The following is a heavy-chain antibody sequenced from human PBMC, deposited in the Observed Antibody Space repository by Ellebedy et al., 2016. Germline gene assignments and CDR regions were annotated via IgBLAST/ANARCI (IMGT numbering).Heavy chain of an antibody. CDR1: GFSLSPSGVG. D-gene: IGHD3-16*02. J-gene: IGHJ6*02. Sequence: SGPTLVKPTQTLTLTCTFSGFSLSPSGVGVGWIRQPPGKALEWLALIYCDDDKRYSPSLKSRLIITKDTSKNQVVLKMTNVDPLDTGTYYCVPSFKGHYYAMDVWGQGTTVTVSS. CDR3: VPSFKGHYYAMDV. CDR2: IYCDDDK. V-gene: IGHV2-5*04.